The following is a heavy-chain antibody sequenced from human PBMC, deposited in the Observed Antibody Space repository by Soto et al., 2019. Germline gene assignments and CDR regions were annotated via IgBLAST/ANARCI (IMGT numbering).Heavy chain of an antibody. CDR1: GGTFSSYT. V-gene: IGHV1-69*02. D-gene: IGHD3-10*01. J-gene: IGHJ4*02. CDR2: IIPILGIA. CDR3: AIGTVIRSGSFDY. Sequence: QVQLVQSGAEVKKPGSSVKVSCKASGGTFSSYTISWVRQAPGQGLEWMGRIIPILGIANYAQKFQGRVTITADKSTSTAYMELSSLRSEDTAVYYCAIGTVIRSGSFDYWGQGTLVTVSS.